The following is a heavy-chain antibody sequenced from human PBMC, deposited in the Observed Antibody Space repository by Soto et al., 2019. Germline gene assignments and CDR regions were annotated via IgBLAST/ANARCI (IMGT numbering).Heavy chain of an antibody. V-gene: IGHV3-23*01. J-gene: IGHJ4*02. D-gene: IGHD1-1*01. CDR3: AVDPNWEWGY. Sequence: VQLLESGGGLVQPGGSLRLSCVASGINLRSHDMNWVRQPPGKGLEWVSNINGAATSTSYADAVNGRFTISRDNSQNTEYLQMNKLRVEVKALYYCAVDPNWEWGYWCQGTLVTVSS. CDR2: INGAATST. CDR1: GINLRSHD.